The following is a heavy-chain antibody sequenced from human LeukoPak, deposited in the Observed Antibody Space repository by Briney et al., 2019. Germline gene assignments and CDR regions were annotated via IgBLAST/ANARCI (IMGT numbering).Heavy chain of an antibody. V-gene: IGHV1-2*02. J-gene: IGHJ5*02. Sequence: ASVTVSCKASLYTFTAYYMHWVRQTPGQEVEGMGWINPNSGGTNYAQKFQGRVTMHRAQSISKAYMELGRVRSEDTAVYYCARTAIPITGTTKGLWRGWFDTWGAANVLSVSS. D-gene: IGHD1-7*01. CDR2: INPNSGGT. CDR1: LYTFTAYY. CDR3: ARTAIPITGTTKGLWRGWFDT.